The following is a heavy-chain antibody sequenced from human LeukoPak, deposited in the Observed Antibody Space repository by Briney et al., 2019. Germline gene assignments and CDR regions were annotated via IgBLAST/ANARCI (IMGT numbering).Heavy chain of an antibody. CDR2: IYTSGST. Sequence: SETLSLTCTVSGGSMNTYYWSWIRQPAGKGLEWIGRIYTSGSTNYNPSLKSRVTMSVDTSKNQFSLKLSSVTAADTAVYYCARDYTPSYYYYYGMDVWGQGTTVTVSS. CDR3: ARDYTPSYYYYYGMDV. V-gene: IGHV4-4*07. CDR1: GGSMNTYY. D-gene: IGHD2-15*01. J-gene: IGHJ6*02.